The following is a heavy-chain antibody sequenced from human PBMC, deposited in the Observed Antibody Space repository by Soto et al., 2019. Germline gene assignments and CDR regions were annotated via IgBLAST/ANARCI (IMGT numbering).Heavy chain of an antibody. V-gene: IGHV3-21*01. CDR1: GFTFTIYS. Sequence: GGSLRLSCAASGFTFTIYSMNWVRQAPGKGLEWVSSISSSSSYIYYADSVKGRFTISRDNAKNSPYLQMNSLRAEDTSVYYCARDRYYYDSSGYLPFDYCGQGTLVTVSS. D-gene: IGHD3-22*01. J-gene: IGHJ4*02. CDR2: ISSSSSYI. CDR3: ARDRYYYDSSGYLPFDY.